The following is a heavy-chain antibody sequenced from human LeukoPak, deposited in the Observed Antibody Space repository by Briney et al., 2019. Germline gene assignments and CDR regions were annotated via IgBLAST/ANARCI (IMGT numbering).Heavy chain of an antibody. Sequence: GRSLRLSCAASGFTFSSYAMRWVRQAPGKGLEWVAVISYDGSNKYYADSVKGRFTISRDNSKNTLYLQMNSLRAEDTAVYYCARESIFGVVTATFDYWGQGTLVTVSS. CDR3: ARESIFGVVTATFDY. J-gene: IGHJ4*02. V-gene: IGHV3-30-3*01. D-gene: IGHD3-3*01. CDR2: ISYDGSNK. CDR1: GFTFSSYA.